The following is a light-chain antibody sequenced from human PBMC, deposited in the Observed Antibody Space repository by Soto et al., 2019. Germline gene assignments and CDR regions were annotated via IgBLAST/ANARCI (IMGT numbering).Light chain of an antibody. Sequence: DIPVTLYPSTLSAYVGDRVTIFCRASQTISSWFAWYQQKGGKAPKLLISKASNLDSGVPSRFSGSGSGTEFTLTISCLQPDDFATYYCQVSTCYLKPFGQGAKV. CDR2: KAS. V-gene: IGKV1-5*03. J-gene: IGKJ1*01. CDR1: QTISSW. CDR3: QVSTCYLKP.